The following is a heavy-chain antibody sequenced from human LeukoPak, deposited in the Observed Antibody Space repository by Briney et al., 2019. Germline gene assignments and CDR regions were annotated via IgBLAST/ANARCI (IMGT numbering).Heavy chain of an antibody. D-gene: IGHD3-22*01. J-gene: IGHJ3*02. Sequence: PSETLSLTCTVSGGSISSSSYYWGWIRQPPGKGLEWIGSIYYSGSTYYNPSLKRRVTISIDTSKNQFSLRLSSVTAADTAVYYCMSPIYYATSGDAFDIWGQGTMVTVSS. V-gene: IGHV4-39*07. CDR2: IYYSGST. CDR1: GGSISSSSYY. CDR3: MSPIYYATSGDAFDI.